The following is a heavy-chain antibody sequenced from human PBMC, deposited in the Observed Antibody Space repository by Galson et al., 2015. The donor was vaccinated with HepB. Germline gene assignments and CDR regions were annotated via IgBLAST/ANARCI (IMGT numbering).Heavy chain of an antibody. CDR1: GFTFSSYS. CDR2: ISSNSGSR. D-gene: IGHD3-22*01. Sequence: LSCAASGFTFSSYSMNWVRQAPGKGLEWVSYISSNSGSRYYADSVKGRFTISRDNAKNSLYLQMNSLRDEDTAVYYCARDLDVYDSRGYYVGQLFDYWGQGTLVTVSS. J-gene: IGHJ4*02. V-gene: IGHV3-48*02. CDR3: ARDLDVYDSRGYYVGQLFDY.